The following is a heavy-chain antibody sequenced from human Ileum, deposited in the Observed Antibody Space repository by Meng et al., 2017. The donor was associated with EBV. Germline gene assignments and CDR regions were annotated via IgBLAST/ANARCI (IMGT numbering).Heavy chain of an antibody. D-gene: IGHD2-8*01. J-gene: IGHJ4*02. CDR1: GFSFSSYW. CDR2: IDNDGTTT. CDR3: VRDSPHANFDY. Sequence: EVHLVEYGEGLVQPGGSLSLSCAASGFSFSSYWMHWVRQAPGKGLVWVSHIDNDGTTTNYADSVKGRFTVSRDNAKSTLDLQMNSLRVDDTGVYFCVRDSPHANFDYWGQGALVTVSS. V-gene: IGHV3-74*01.